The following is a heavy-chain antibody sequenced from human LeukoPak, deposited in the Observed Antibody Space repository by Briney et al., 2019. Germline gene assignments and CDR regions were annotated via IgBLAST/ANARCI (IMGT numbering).Heavy chain of an antibody. CDR3: ARVVYYYDSGSDAFDI. Sequence: ASVKVSFKASGYTFTGVYMHWVRQAPGQGLEWMGWINPNSGGTNYAQKFQGRVTMTRDTSISTAYMELSRLRSDDTAVYYCARVVYYYDSGSDAFDIWGQGTMVTVSS. CDR2: INPNSGGT. J-gene: IGHJ3*02. CDR1: GYTFTGVY. D-gene: IGHD3-10*01. V-gene: IGHV1-2*02.